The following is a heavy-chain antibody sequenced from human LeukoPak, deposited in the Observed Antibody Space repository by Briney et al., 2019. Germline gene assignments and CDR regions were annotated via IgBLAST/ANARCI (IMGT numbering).Heavy chain of an antibody. CDR1: GYTFTGYY. V-gene: IGHV1-2*02. D-gene: IGHD5-12*01. Sequence: VASVKVSCKASGYTFTGYYMHWVRQAPGQGLEWMGWINPNSGGTNYAQKFQGRVTMTRDTSISTAYMELSRLRSDDTAVYYCARDRTRRPIIVATRSFDYWGQGTLVTVSS. CDR2: INPNSGGT. J-gene: IGHJ4*02. CDR3: ARDRTRRPIIVATRSFDY.